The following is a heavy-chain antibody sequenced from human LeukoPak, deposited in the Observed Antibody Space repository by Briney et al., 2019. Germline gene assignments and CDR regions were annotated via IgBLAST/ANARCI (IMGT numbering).Heavy chain of an antibody. CDR3: ARDCSGGTCYLDF. J-gene: IGHJ4*02. Sequence: ASVKVSCKASGYTFTSYAITWVRQAPGQGLEWMGWISAYNGNTNYAQKVQGRVTMTTDTSTSTAYMELRSLRSDDTAIYCCARDCSGGTCYLDFWGQGTLVTVSS. CDR1: GYTFTSYA. D-gene: IGHD2-15*01. CDR2: ISAYNGNT. V-gene: IGHV1-18*01.